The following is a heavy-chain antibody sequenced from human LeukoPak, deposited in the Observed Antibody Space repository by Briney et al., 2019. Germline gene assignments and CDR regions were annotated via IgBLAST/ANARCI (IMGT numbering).Heavy chain of an antibody. Sequence: ASVKVSCKASGYTFTSYGISWVRQAPGQGPEWMGWISAYNGNTNYAQKLQGRVTMTTDTSTSTAYMELRSLRSDDTAVYYCARVDCSSTSCWAPDYWGQGTLVTVSS. V-gene: IGHV1-18*01. CDR3: ARVDCSSTSCWAPDY. CDR1: GYTFTSYG. J-gene: IGHJ4*02. D-gene: IGHD2-2*01. CDR2: ISAYNGNT.